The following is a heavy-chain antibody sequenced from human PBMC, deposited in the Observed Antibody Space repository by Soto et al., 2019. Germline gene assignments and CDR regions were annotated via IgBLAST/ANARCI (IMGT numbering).Heavy chain of an antibody. CDR2: ISDDGSQK. CDR1: GFTFRTYC. V-gene: IGHV3-30*18. J-gene: IGHJ4*02. Sequence: RLSCAASGFTFRTYCMHWVRQAPGKGLEWVAFISDDGSQKYYGDSVKGRFTISRDNSKNTLSLRMISLRTEDTSVYYCAKEAPGGWHFFDTWGQGTLVTVSS. CDR3: AKEAPGGWHFFDT. D-gene: IGHD6-19*01.